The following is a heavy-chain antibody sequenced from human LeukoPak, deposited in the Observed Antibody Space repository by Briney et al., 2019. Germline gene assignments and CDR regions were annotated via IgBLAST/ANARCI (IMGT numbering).Heavy chain of an antibody. Sequence: SVKVSCKASGGTFSSYAISWVRQAPGQGLEWMGGIIPIFGTANYAQKFQGRVTITADESTSTAYMELSSLRSEDTAVYYCARGNRRWFGELWDYWGQGTLVTVSS. CDR2: IIPIFGTA. V-gene: IGHV1-69*01. CDR1: GGTFSSYA. J-gene: IGHJ4*02. CDR3: ARGNRRWFGELWDY. D-gene: IGHD3-10*01.